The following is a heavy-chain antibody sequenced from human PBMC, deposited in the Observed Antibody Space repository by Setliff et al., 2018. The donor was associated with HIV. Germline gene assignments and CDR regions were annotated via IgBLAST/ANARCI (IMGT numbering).Heavy chain of an antibody. V-gene: IGHV3-9*01. D-gene: IGHD3-22*01. Sequence: GGSLRLSCAASGFTFDDFAMQWVRQVPGKGLEWVAGISWNSGQIGYADSVKGRFTISRDNAKNSLYLQMNSLRAEDTALYYCARDKFTLIVVPQIWGQGTMVTVSS. CDR1: GFTFDDFA. CDR2: ISWNSGQI. J-gene: IGHJ3*02. CDR3: ARDKFTLIVVPQI.